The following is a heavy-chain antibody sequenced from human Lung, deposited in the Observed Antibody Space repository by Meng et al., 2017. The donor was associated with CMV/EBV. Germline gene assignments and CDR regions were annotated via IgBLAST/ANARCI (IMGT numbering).Heavy chain of an antibody. CDR2: NYYSGST. J-gene: IGHJ4*02. CDR3: ARSHSSGWPFDY. D-gene: IGHD6-19*01. V-gene: IGHV4-39*07. CDR1: GGSISSSSYY. Sequence: SETLSLXCTVSGGSISSSSYYWGWIRQPPGKGLEWIGSNYYSGSTYYNPSLKSRVTISVDTSKNQFSLKLSSVTAADTAVYYCARSHSSGWPFDYWGQGTLVTVSS.